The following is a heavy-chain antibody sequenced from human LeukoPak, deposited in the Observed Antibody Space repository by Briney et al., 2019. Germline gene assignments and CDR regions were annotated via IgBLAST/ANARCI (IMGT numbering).Heavy chain of an antibody. J-gene: IGHJ4*02. CDR2: ISSSSSYI. CDR3: AREAGTTFRTTTFDS. D-gene: IGHD1-1*01. V-gene: IGHV3-21*01. CDR1: GFTFSSYS. Sequence: GGSLRLFCAASGFTFSSYSMNWVRQAPGKGREWVSSISSSSSYIYYADSVKGRFTISRDNAKNSLYLQMNSLRAEDTAVYYCAREAGTTFRTTTFDSWGQGTRVTVSS.